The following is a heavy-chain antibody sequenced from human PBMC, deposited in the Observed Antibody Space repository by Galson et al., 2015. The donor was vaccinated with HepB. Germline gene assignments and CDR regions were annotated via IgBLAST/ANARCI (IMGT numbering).Heavy chain of an antibody. Sequence: SVKVSCKASGGTFSSYAISWVRQAPGQGLEWMGGIIPIFGTENYAQKFQGRVTITADESTSTAYMELSSLRSEDTAVYYCARSGLGRQPQLYRGHYFDYWGQGTLVTVSS. CDR2: IIPIFGTE. CDR1: GGTFSSYA. V-gene: IGHV1-69*13. D-gene: IGHD5-18*01. J-gene: IGHJ4*02. CDR3: ARSGLGRQPQLYRGHYFDY.